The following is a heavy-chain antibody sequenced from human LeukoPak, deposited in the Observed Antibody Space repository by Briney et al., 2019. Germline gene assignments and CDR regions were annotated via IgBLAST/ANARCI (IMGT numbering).Heavy chain of an antibody. CDR1: GGSISSYY. J-gene: IGHJ3*02. Sequence: SETLSLTCTVSGGSISSYYWSWIRQPPGKGLEWIGYIYTSGSTNYNPSLKSRVTISVDTSKNQFSLKLSSVTAADTAVYYCARGSASYAFDIWGQGTMVTVSS. V-gene: IGHV4-4*09. D-gene: IGHD2-2*01. CDR3: ARGSASYAFDI. CDR2: IYTSGST.